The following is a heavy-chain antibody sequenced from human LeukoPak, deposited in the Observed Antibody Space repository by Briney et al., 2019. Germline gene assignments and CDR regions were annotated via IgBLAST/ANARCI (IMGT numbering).Heavy chain of an antibody. V-gene: IGHV3-23*01. Sequence: GGSLRLSCAASGFTFSSYTMSWVRQAPGKGLEWVSTITTSDGNTYYADSVKGRFTVSRDNSKNTLFLQMNSLRAEDTAVYYCAKDRDSGYDYDAFDIWGQGTMVTVSS. CDR1: GFTFSSYT. CDR3: AKDRDSGYDYDAFDI. D-gene: IGHD5-12*01. J-gene: IGHJ3*02. CDR2: ITTSDGNT.